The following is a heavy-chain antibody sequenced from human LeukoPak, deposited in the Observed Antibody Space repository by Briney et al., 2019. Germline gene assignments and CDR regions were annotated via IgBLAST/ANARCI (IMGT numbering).Heavy chain of an antibody. CDR3: ARGRYYYDSNENFDY. J-gene: IGHJ4*02. Sequence: PSETLSLTCTVSGGSISSYYWSWIRQPPGKGLEWIGYIYYSGSTYYNPSLKSRVAISVDTSKNQFSLKLSSVTAAGTAVYYCARGRYYYDSNENFDYWGQGTLVTVSS. CDR1: GGSISSYY. V-gene: IGHV4-59*06. D-gene: IGHD3-22*01. CDR2: IYYSGST.